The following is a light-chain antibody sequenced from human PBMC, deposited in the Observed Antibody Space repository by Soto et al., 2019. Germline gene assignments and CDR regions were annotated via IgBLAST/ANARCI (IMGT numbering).Light chain of an antibody. CDR1: QSISSW. Sequence: DTQMTQSPCTLSASVVDRFTITCRASQSISSWLAWYQQKPGKAPKLLIYKASSLESGVPSRFSGSGSGTEFTLTISSLQPDDFATYYCQQYNSYSRTFGQGTKVDI. J-gene: IGKJ1*01. V-gene: IGKV1-5*03. CDR3: QQYNSYSRT. CDR2: KAS.